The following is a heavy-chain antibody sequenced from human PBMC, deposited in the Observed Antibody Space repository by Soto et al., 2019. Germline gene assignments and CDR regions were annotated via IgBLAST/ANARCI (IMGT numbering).Heavy chain of an antibody. J-gene: IGHJ3*02. CDR2: LYSSDGT. Sequence: DVQLEESGGVLIQPGGSLRLSCAASGFSFSGKNYLTWVRQAPGKGLEWVAALYSSDGTYYADSVKGRFSVSRDNSKNTFYLQLHSLRPEDTALYFCATLLQREHAFDIWGLGKMVTVSS. D-gene: IGHD1-1*01. CDR3: ATLLQREHAFDI. CDR1: GFSFSGKNY. V-gene: IGHV3-53*01.